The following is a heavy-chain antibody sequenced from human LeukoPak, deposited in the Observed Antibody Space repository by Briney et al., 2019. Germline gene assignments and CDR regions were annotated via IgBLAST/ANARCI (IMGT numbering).Heavy chain of an antibody. J-gene: IGHJ1*01. CDR3: AKDKKDSSGWSEYFQH. D-gene: IGHD6-19*01. V-gene: IGHV3-23*01. Sequence: GGSLRLSCAASGFTFSSYAMSWVRQAPGKGLEWVSAISGSGGSTYYADSVKGRFTISRDNSKNTLYLQMNSLRAEDTAVYYCAKDKKDSSGWSEYFQHWGQGTLVTVSS. CDR2: ISGSGGST. CDR1: GFTFSSYA.